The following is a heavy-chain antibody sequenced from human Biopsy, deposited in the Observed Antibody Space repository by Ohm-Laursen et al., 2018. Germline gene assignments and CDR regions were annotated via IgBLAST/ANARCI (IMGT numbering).Heavy chain of an antibody. CDR1: GFAFDDYA. CDR3: ANSGGSGSYSHL. V-gene: IGHV3-9*01. Sequence: SRSLSCAASGFAFDDYAMHWIRQVPGPGLERVSGVSWYSGSIGYADSVKGRFTISRDNAKNSLYLQMNSLRVEDTAFYYCANSGGSGSYSHLWGRGTLVTVSS. CDR2: VSWYSGSI. J-gene: IGHJ2*01. D-gene: IGHD3-10*01.